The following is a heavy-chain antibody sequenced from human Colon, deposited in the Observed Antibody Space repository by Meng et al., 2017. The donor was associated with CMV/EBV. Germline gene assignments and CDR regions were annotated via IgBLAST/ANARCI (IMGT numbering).Heavy chain of an antibody. V-gene: IGHV1-18*01. CDR2: ISAYTGDT. CDR1: GYTFTNYG. D-gene: IGHD1-26*01. Sequence: HPVQSGAEGKQPGAAVKVSCKVSGYTFTNYGISWVRQAPGQGLEWVGWISAYTGDTYYAQKFQGRVTMTTDTSTSTAYMELRSLRSDDTAVYYCVRESQSGSYIYLQHWGQGTLVTVSS. J-gene: IGHJ1*01. CDR3: VRESQSGSYIYLQH.